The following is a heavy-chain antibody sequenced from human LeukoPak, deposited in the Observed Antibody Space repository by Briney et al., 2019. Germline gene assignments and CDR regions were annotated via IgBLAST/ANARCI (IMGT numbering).Heavy chain of an antibody. Sequence: SETLSLTCTVSGGSISISSYYWGWIRQPPGKGLEWIGEINHSGSTDYNPSFKSRVTISVDTSKNQFSLKVSSVTAADTAVYFCARGFYLGGSRGYYFDFWGQGTLVTVSS. CDR1: GGSISISSYY. J-gene: IGHJ4*02. CDR3: ARGFYLGGSRGYYFDF. D-gene: IGHD3-16*01. V-gene: IGHV4-39*07. CDR2: INHSGST.